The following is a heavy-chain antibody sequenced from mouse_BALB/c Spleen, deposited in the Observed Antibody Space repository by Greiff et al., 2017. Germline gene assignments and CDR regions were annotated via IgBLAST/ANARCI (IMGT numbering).Heavy chain of an antibody. V-gene: IGHV5-4*02. J-gene: IGHJ3*01. D-gene: IGHD2-4*01. CDR1: GFTFSDYY. Sequence: EVKVVESGGGLVKPGGSLKLSCAASGFTFSDYYMYWVRQTPEKRLEWVATISDGGSYTYYPDSVKGRFTISRDNAKNNLYLQMSSLKSEDTAMYYCASPSTMITTGGAWFAYWGQGTLVTVSA. CDR3: ASPSTMITTGGAWFAY. CDR2: ISDGGSYT.